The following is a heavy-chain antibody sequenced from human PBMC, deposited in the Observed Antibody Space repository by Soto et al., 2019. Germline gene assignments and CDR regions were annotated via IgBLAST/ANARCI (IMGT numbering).Heavy chain of an antibody. D-gene: IGHD2-2*02. V-gene: IGHV6-1*01. CDR1: GDSVSSNSAA. CDR3: ARESDIVVVPAAIKVSYFDS. J-gene: IGHJ4*02. CDR2: TYYRSKWYN. Sequence: SQTLSLTCAISGDSVSSNSAAWNWIRQSPSRGLEWLGRTYYRSKWYNDYAVSVKSRITINPDTSKNQFSLQLNSVTPEDTAVYYFARESDIVVVPAAIKVSYFDSWGQGTLVTVSS.